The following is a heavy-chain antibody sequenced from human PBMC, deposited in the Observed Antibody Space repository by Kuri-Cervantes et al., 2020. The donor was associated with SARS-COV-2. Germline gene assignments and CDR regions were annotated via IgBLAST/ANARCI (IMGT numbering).Heavy chain of an antibody. D-gene: IGHD6-6*01. CDR2: IYSSGST. Sequence: SETLSLTCTVSGGSISSYYWSWIRQPPGKGLEWIGYIYSSGSTNQNPSLKSRVTISVDTSKNQFSLKLSSVTAADTAVYYCARCSSSSRLCYFDYWGQGTLVTVSS. J-gene: IGHJ4*02. V-gene: IGHV4-59*01. CDR1: GGSISSYY. CDR3: ARCSSSSRLCYFDY.